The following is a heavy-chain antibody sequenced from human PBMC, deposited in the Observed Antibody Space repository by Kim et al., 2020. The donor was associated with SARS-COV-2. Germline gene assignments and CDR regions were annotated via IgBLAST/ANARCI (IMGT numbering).Heavy chain of an antibody. CDR2: IIPIFGTA. J-gene: IGHJ4*02. V-gene: IGHV1-69*13. CDR3: AADRPKTYYFDY. CDR1: GGTFSSYA. Sequence: SVKVSCKASGGTFSSYAISWVRQAPGQGLEWMGGIIPIFGTANYAQKFQGRVTITADESTSTAYMELSSLRSEDTAVYYCAADRPKTYYFDYWGQGTLVTVSS.